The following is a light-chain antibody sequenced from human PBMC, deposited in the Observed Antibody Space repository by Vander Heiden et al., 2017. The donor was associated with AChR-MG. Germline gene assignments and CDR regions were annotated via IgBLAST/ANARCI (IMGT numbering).Light chain of an antibody. J-gene: IGKJ4*01. CDR2: DAS. CDR1: QSASNY. Sequence: EIVLTQSPATLSLSPGERATLSCRASQSASNYLAGYQKKPGQAPRLRIYDASNRATGIPTRFSGSGSGTDFTLTISSLEPEDFAVYFCQQRANWPLTFGGGTKVEIK. CDR3: QQRANWPLT. V-gene: IGKV3-11*01.